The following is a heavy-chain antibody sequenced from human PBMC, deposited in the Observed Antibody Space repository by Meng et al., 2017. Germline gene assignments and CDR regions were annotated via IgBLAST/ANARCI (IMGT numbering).Heavy chain of an antibody. D-gene: IGHD3-22*01. J-gene: IGHJ4*02. CDR2: INEDGSHK. V-gene: IGHV3-7*03. CDR1: GFTLSRYW. Sequence: GESLKISCAASGFTLSRYWMSWVRQVPGKGLEWVANINEDGSHKNYVDSLKGRFTISRDNAENSLYLQMNSLRVEDTAVYYCARDLGGYYVSFDYWGQGTLVTVSS. CDR3: ARDLGGYYVSFDY.